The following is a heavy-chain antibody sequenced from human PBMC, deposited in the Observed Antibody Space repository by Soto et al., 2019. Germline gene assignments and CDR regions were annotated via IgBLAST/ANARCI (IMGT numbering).Heavy chain of an antibody. J-gene: IGHJ4*02. Sequence: PGGSLRLSCAASGFTFSSYAMHWVRQAPGKGLEWVAVISYDGSNKYYADSVKGRFTISRDNSKNTLYLQMNSLRAEDTAVYYCARVVLPYCSGGSCYLDYWGQGTLVTVSS. D-gene: IGHD2-15*01. CDR3: ARVVLPYCSGGSCYLDY. CDR1: GFTFSSYA. V-gene: IGHV3-30-3*01. CDR2: ISYDGSNK.